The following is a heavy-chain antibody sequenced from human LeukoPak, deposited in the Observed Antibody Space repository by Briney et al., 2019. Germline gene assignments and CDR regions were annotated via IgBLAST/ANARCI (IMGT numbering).Heavy chain of an antibody. CDR3: VRGHYADY. CDR1: GFPFSSYY. V-gene: IGHV3-7*01. J-gene: IGHJ4*02. CDR2: IKPDGSEE. Sequence: GGSLRLSCAASGFPFSSYYMNWVRQAPGKGLEWVANIKPDGSEENYVDSVRGRFTISRDNAKNSVYLQMNSLRADDTALYYCVRGHYADYTSQGTLVTVSS.